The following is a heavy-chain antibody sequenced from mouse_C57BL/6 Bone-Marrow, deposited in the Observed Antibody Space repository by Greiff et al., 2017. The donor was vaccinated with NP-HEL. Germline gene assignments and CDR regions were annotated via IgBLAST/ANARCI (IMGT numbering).Heavy chain of an antibody. CDR1: GYTFTSYW. D-gene: IGHD3-3*01. CDR2: IHPNSGST. CDR3: ARLGGRGGAMDY. Sequence: VQLQQPGAELVKPGASVKLSCKASGYTFTSYWMHWVKQRPGQGLEWIGMIHPNSGSTNYNEKFKSKATLTVDKSSSTAYMQPSSLTSEDSAVYYCARLGGRGGAMDYWGQGTSVTVSS. V-gene: IGHV1-64*01. J-gene: IGHJ4*01.